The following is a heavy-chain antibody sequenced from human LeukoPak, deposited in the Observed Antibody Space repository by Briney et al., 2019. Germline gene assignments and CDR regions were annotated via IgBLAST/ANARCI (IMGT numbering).Heavy chain of an antibody. V-gene: IGHV3-33*01. D-gene: IGHD5-24*01. J-gene: IGHJ4*02. CDR2: VRYHGSDK. CDR1: GFTFSSHG. Sequence: GGSLRLSCAASGFTFSSHGMHWVRQAPGPGLEWVAVVRYHGSDKNYADSVKGRFTVSRDNSKNTAYLQMNSLRVEDTALYYCARTGGRDGYGFDSWGQGTLVTVS. CDR3: ARTGGRDGYGFDS.